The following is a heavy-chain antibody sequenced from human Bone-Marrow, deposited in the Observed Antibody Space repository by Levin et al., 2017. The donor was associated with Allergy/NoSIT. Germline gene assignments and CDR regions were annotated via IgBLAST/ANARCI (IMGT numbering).Heavy chain of an antibody. D-gene: IGHD2-2*01. CDR3: ARGRGTSCPTGQYYFDY. V-gene: IGHV4-34*01. J-gene: IGHJ4*02. CDR1: GGSFSGYY. Sequence: SETLSLTCAVYGGSFSGYYWSWIRQPPGKGLEWIGEINHSGSTNYNPSLKSRVTISVDTSKNQFSLKLSSVTAADTAVYYCARGRGTSCPTGQYYFDYWGQGTLVTVSS. CDR2: INHSGST.